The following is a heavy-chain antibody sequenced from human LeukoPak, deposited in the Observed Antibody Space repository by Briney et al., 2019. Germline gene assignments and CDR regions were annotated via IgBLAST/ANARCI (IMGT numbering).Heavy chain of an antibody. V-gene: IGHV4-59*01. CDR2: IYYSGST. CDR3: ARRGNHVDYAGVDF. CDR1: GGSISSYY. J-gene: IGHJ4*02. Sequence: SETLSLTCTVSGGSISSYYWSWIRQPPGKGLEWIGYIYYSGSTNYNPSLKSRVTMSVDTSKNQFSLKLSSVTAADTAVYYCARRGNHVDYAGVDFWGQGTLVTVSS. D-gene: IGHD4-17*01.